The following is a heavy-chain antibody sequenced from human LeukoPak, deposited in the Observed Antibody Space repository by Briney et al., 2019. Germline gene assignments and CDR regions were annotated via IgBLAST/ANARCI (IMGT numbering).Heavy chain of an antibody. CDR2: IYYSGST. D-gene: IGHD3-10*01. J-gene: IGHJ4*02. Sequence: SETLSLTCSVSGGSVSSSFWSWIRQPPGKGLEWIGHIYYSGSTNYNPSLKSRVTISVDTSKNQFSLKLSSVTAADTAVYYCARLYGSGEESLDYWGQGTLVTVSS. CDR3: ARLYGSGEESLDY. V-gene: IGHV4-59*08. CDR1: GGSVSSSF.